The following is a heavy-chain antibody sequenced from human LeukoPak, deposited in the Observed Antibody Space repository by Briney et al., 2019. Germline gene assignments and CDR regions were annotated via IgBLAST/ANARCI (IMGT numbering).Heavy chain of an antibody. D-gene: IGHD3-3*01. CDR3: ARRTSTIFGVVIIRNNWFDP. CDR2: INHSGST. CDR1: GGSFSGYY. V-gene: IGHV4-34*01. J-gene: IGHJ5*02. Sequence: PSETLSLTCAVYGGSFSGYYWSWIRQPPGKGLEWIGEINHSGSTNYNPSLKSRVTISVDTSKNQFSLKLSSVTAADTAVYYCARRTSTIFGVVIIRNNWFDPWGQGTLVTVSS.